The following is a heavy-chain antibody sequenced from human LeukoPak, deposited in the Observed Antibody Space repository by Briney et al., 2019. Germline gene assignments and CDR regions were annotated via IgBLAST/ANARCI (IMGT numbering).Heavy chain of an antibody. CDR3: ARVPYDFWSGYSTFDY. J-gene: IGHJ4*02. Sequence: ASVKVSCKASGYTFTGYYMHWVRQAPGQGLEWMGWINPNSGGTNYAQKFQGRVTMTRDTSIGTAYMELSRLRSDDTAVYYCARVPYDFWSGYSTFDYWGQGTLVIVSS. D-gene: IGHD3-3*01. CDR2: INPNSGGT. V-gene: IGHV1-2*02. CDR1: GYTFTGYY.